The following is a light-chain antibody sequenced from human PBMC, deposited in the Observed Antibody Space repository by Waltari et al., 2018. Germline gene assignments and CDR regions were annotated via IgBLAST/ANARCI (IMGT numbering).Light chain of an antibody. V-gene: IGKV3-20*01. CDR3: QKYESLPAT. J-gene: IGKJ1*01. Sequence: EIVLTQSPGSLSLSRGERATLSCRASQSVSKYLAWYQQKPGQAPRLLIYHASSRATGIPDRFSGSGFGTDFSLTISRLEPEDFAVYYCQKYESLPATFGQGTKVEIK. CDR2: HAS. CDR1: QSVSKY.